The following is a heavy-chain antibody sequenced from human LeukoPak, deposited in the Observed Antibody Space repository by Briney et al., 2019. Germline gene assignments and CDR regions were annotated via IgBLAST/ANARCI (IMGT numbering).Heavy chain of an antibody. CDR2: ISGSGGST. J-gene: IGHJ4*02. D-gene: IGHD6-19*01. Sequence: GGSLRLSCAASGFTFSSYAMSWVRQAPGKGLEWVSGISGSGGSTYYADSVKGRFTISRDNSKNTLYLQMNSLRAEDTAVYYCAKKRVAVAGTHYFDYWSQGTLVTVPS. CDR3: AKKRVAVAGTHYFDY. V-gene: IGHV3-23*01. CDR1: GFTFSSYA.